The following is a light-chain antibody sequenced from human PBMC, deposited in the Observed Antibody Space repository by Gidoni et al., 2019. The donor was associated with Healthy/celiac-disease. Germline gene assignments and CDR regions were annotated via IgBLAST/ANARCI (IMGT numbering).Light chain of an antibody. CDR3: SSYTSRGNLV. Sequence: SALPQPASVSGSPGQSFIISCTGTSSHVGGYNYVPWYQQQPGKTPKLMIYDVSNRPSGVSGRFSGSKSGNTASLTISEHQAEDEADYYCSSYTSRGNLVFGGGTKLTVL. V-gene: IGLV2-14*03. CDR1: SSHVGGYNY. CDR2: DVS. J-gene: IGLJ2*01.